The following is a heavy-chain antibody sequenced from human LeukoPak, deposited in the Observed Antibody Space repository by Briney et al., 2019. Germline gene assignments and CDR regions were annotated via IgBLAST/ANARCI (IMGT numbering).Heavy chain of an antibody. J-gene: IGHJ4*02. CDR1: GYTFTSYD. Sequence: GASVKVSCKASGYTFTSYDINWVRQATGQGFEWMGWINPNSGITYYTQTFQGRVTMTRDTSISTAYMELSSLRSDDTAVYYCARAQSLTAPAGTFANSWGQGTLVTVSS. D-gene: IGHD6-13*01. CDR2: INPNSGIT. V-gene: IGHV1-8*01. CDR3: ARAQSLTAPAGTFANS.